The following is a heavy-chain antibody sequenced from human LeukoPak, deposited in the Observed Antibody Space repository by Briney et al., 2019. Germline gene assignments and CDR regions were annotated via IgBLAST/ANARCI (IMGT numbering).Heavy chain of an antibody. CDR2: ISGDGGST. D-gene: IGHD6-13*01. CDR3: AKEGSAGTADY. Sequence: GGSLRLSCAASGFTFDDYAMDWVRQAPGKGLEWVSLISGDGGSTYYADSVKGRFTTSRDNSKNSLYLQMYNLRIEDTALYYCAKEGSAGTADYWGQGTLVTVSS. V-gene: IGHV3-43*02. J-gene: IGHJ4*02. CDR1: GFTFDDYA.